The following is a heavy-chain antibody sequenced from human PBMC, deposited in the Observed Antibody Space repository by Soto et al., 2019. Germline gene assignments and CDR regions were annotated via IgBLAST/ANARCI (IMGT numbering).Heavy chain of an antibody. CDR3: AKERLHLGELSLLYCFDY. Sequence: GGSLRLSCAASGFTFSSYAMSWVRQAPGKGLEWVSAISGSGGSTYYADSVKGRFTISRDNSKNTLYLQMNSLRAEDTAVYYCAKERLHLGELSLLYCFDYWGQGTLVTVSS. CDR1: GFTFSSYA. J-gene: IGHJ4*02. V-gene: IGHV3-23*01. D-gene: IGHD3-16*02. CDR2: ISGSGGST.